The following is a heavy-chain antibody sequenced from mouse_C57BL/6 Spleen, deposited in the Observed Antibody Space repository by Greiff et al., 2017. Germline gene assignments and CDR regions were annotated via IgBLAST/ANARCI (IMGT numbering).Heavy chain of an antibody. J-gene: IGHJ3*01. V-gene: IGHV1-22*01. D-gene: IGHD2-4*01. CDR1: GYTFTDYN. CDR2: INPNNGGT. Sequence: VPLQQSGPELVKPGASVKMSCKASGYTFTDYNLHWVKQSHGKSLDWIGYINPNNGGTSYNQKFKGKATLTVNKSSSTAYMEIRSLTSEDSAVYYCARAAYYDSTWFAYWGQGTRVTVSA. CDR3: ARAAYYDSTWFAY.